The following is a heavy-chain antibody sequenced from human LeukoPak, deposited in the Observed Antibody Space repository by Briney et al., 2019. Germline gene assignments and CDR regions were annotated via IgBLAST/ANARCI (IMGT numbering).Heavy chain of an antibody. Sequence: GGSLRLSCAASGFTFDDYAMHWVRQAPGKGLEWVSGISWNSGSIGYADSVKGRFTISRDNAKNSLYLQMNSLRAEDTALYYCAKESWDDCSGGSCYNWFDPWGQGTLVTVSS. CDR1: GFTFDDYA. V-gene: IGHV3-9*01. CDR3: AKESWDDCSGGSCYNWFDP. J-gene: IGHJ5*02. D-gene: IGHD2-15*01. CDR2: ISWNSGSI.